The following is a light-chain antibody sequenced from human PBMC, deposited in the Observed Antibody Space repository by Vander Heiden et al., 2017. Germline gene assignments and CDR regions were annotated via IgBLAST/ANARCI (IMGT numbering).Light chain of an antibody. Sequence: SVLTQPPSVSAAPGQKVTISCSGSSSNIGNNYVSWYQQLPGTALKLLIYDNNKRPSGIPDRFSGSKSGTSATLGITGLQTGDEADYYCGTWDSSLSAGPYVFGTGTKVTVL. J-gene: IGLJ1*01. CDR2: DNN. V-gene: IGLV1-51*01. CDR3: GTWDSSLSAGPYV. CDR1: SSNIGNNY.